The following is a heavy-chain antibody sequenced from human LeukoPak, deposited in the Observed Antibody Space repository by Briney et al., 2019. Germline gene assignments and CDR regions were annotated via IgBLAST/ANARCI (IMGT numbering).Heavy chain of an antibody. J-gene: IGHJ4*02. Sequence: ASVKVSCTASGYTFTSNHINWVRQAPGQGLEWMGVINPSGGSTSYAQKFQGRVTMTRSTSMSTAYMELSSLRSEDTAVYYCARGPPNWEYDYWGQGTLVTVSS. CDR1: GYTFTSNH. CDR2: INPSGGST. V-gene: IGHV1-46*01. CDR3: ARGPPNWEYDY. D-gene: IGHD7-27*01.